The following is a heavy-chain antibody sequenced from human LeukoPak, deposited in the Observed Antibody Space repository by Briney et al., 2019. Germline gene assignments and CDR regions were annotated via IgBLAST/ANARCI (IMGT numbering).Heavy chain of an antibody. CDR2: IFYSGTT. V-gene: IGHV4-59*11. D-gene: IGHD6-13*01. Sequence: SETLSLTCTVSNDSISPLYWGWIRQPPGKGLEFIGYIFYSGTTNFNPSLKSRVTLSVDTSKNQFSLRLNSVTAADTAVYYCARGGSAAKYYFDSWGQGTLVAVSS. CDR1: NDSISPLY. CDR3: ARGGSAAKYYFDS. J-gene: IGHJ4*02.